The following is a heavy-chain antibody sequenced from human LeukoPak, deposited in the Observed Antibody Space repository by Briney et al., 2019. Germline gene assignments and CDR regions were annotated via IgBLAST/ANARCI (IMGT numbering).Heavy chain of an antibody. CDR1: GFTFSSYG. CDR3: ARGLYITSSWYFDS. CDR2: ISYDGSKK. Sequence: GGSLSLSCAASGFTFSSYGIHWVRQAPGKGLEWVTFISYDGSKKYYADSVKGRFTISRDNSKNTLYLQMSSLRAEDAAVYYCARGLYITSSWYFDSWGQGTLVTVSS. V-gene: IGHV3-30*03. D-gene: IGHD6-6*01. J-gene: IGHJ4*02.